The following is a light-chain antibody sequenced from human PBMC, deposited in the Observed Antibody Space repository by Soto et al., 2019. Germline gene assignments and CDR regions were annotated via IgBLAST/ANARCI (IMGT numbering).Light chain of an antibody. CDR2: GAS. J-gene: IGKJ2*01. CDR3: QQYGSSGYT. V-gene: IGKV3-20*01. CDR1: QSVSSSY. Sequence: DIVLTQSPGTLSLSPGERATLSCRDSQSVSSSYLAWYQQKPGQAPRLLIYGASSRATGVPDRFSGSGSGTDFTLTISRLEPEDFAVYYCQQYGSSGYTFGQGTKLEIK.